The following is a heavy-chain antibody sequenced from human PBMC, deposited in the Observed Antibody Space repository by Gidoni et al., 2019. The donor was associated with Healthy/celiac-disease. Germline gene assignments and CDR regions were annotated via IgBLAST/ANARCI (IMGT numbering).Heavy chain of an antibody. CDR1: GGSISSSSYY. CDR2: IYYSGST. D-gene: IGHD3-22*01. Sequence: QLQLQESGPGLVKPSETLSLTCTVSGGSISSSSYYWGWIRQPPGKGLEWIGSIYYSGSTYYNPSLKSRVTISVDTSKNQFSLKLSSVTAADTAVYYCASNVYYYDSSGYSPHFRRYFDYWGQGTLVTVSS. J-gene: IGHJ4*02. CDR3: ASNVYYYDSSGYSPHFRRYFDY. V-gene: IGHV4-39*07.